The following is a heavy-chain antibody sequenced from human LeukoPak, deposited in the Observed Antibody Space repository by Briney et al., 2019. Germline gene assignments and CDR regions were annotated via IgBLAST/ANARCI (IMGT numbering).Heavy chain of an antibody. CDR2: ISSSSSYI. V-gene: IGHV3-21*01. CDR3: ARGASTYYDILTGCLLFDP. D-gene: IGHD3-9*01. Sequence: GGSLRLSCAASGFTFSSYSMNWVRQAPGKGLEWVSSISSSSSYIYYADSVKGRFTISRDNAKNSLYLQMNSLRAEDTAAYYCARGASTYYDILTGCLLFDPWGQGTLVTVSS. CDR1: GFTFSSYS. J-gene: IGHJ5*02.